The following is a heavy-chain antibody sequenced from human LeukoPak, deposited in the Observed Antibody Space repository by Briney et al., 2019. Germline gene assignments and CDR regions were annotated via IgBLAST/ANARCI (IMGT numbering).Heavy chain of an antibody. CDR3: ASGSSLDGSSGWPTHYY. V-gene: IGHV1-2*02. CDR2: INANSGGT. CDR1: GYSFSGFY. D-gene: IGHD6-19*01. J-gene: IGHJ4*02. Sequence: ASVKVSYKASGYSFSGFYMHWVRQAPGQGLEWMGWINANSGGTHYAQKFQGRVTMTRDTSISTAYMELSRLRSDDTAVYYCASGSSLDGSSGWPTHYYWGQGTLVTVSS.